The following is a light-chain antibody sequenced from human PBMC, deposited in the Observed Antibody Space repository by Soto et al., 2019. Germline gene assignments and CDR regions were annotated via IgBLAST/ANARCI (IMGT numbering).Light chain of an antibody. Sequence: SPSTLSASVXXGVTITCXXXQSIGSWLAWYQQKPGKAPKLLIYKATNLQSGVPSRFSGSGSGTDFSLTISSLQPVDSATYFCQQYNDFQYTFGPGTKLEI. CDR1: QSIGSW. J-gene: IGKJ2*01. CDR3: QQYNDFQYT. V-gene: IGKV1-5*03. CDR2: KAT.